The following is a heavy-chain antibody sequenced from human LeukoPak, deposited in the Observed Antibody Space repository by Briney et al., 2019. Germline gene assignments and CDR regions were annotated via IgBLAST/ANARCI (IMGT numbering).Heavy chain of an antibody. CDR1: GITLSNYG. V-gene: IGHV3-23*01. CDR2: ISGSGGGT. J-gene: IGHJ4*02. D-gene: IGHD3-22*01. Sequence: GGSLRLSCAVSGITLSNYGMSWVHQAPGKGLECVAGISGSGGGTYYADSVKGRFTISRDNPKNTLYLQMNSLRAEDTAVYFCAKRGVVIRVILVGFHKEAYYFDSWGQGALVTVSS. CDR3: AKRGVVIRVILVGFHKEAYYFDS.